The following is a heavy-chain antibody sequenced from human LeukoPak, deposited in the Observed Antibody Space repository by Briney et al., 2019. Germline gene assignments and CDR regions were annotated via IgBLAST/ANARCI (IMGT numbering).Heavy chain of an antibody. V-gene: IGHV3-23*01. Sequence: GGSLRLSCAASGYTFSSYAMSWVRQAPGKVLEWVSAISGSGGSTYYADSVKGRFTISRDNSKNTLYLQMNSLRAEDTAVYYCAKDLRYYDSSGYTWGQGTLVTVSS. CDR3: AKDLRYYDSSGYT. CDR2: ISGSGGST. CDR1: GYTFSSYA. J-gene: IGHJ5*02. D-gene: IGHD3-22*01.